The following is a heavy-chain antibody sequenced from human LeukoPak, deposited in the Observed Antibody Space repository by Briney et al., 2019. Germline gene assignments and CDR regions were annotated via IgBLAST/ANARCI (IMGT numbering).Heavy chain of an antibody. CDR3: ARATMRTVTTFDY. V-gene: IGHV4-59*01. CDR2: IYYSGST. D-gene: IGHD4-17*01. Sequence: SETLSLTCTAPGGSISSYYWSWIRQPPGKGLEWIGYIYYSGSTNYNPSLKSRVTISVDTSKNQFSLKLSSVTAADTAVYYCARATMRTVTTFDYWGQGTLVTVSS. J-gene: IGHJ4*02. CDR1: GGSISSYY.